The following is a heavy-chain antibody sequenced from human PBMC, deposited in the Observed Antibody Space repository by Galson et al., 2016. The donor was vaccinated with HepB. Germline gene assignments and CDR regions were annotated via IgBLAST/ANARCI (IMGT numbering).Heavy chain of an antibody. Sequence: LSCAASGFTFSSHWMHWVRQAPGKGLVWVSRINTDGSSTSYADSVKGRFTISRDNAKNTLYLQMNSLRAEDTAVYYCARGGSRPIDYWGQGTLVTVSS. J-gene: IGHJ4*02. CDR1: GFTFSSHW. V-gene: IGHV3-74*01. CDR3: ARGGSRPIDY. CDR2: INTDGSST. D-gene: IGHD1-26*01.